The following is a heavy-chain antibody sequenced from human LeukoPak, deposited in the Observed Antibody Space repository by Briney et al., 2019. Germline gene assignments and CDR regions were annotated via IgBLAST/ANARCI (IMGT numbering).Heavy chain of an antibody. V-gene: IGHV3-53*01. CDR3: ASSTGIQFTTAFDY. CDR1: GFTVSSNY. Sequence: GSLRLSCAASGFTVSSNYMSWVRQAPGKGLEWVSVIYSGGSTYYADSVKGRFTISRDNSKNTLYLQMNSLRAEDTAVYYCASSTGIQFTTAFDYWGQGTLVTVSS. CDR2: IYSGGST. J-gene: IGHJ4*02. D-gene: IGHD5-18*01.